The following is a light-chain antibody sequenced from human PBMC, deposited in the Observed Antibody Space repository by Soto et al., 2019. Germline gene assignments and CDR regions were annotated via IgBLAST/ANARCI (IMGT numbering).Light chain of an antibody. Sequence: QSALTQPRSVSGSPGQSVTISCTGTNSDVGGYNYVSWYQHHPGKAPKLMIYDVNKRPSGVPGRLSGSKSGNTASLNISGLQAEDEADYYCCSSYGGSYSYVFGTGTKLTVL. CDR3: CSSYGGSYSYV. CDR1: NSDVGGYNY. CDR2: DVN. V-gene: IGLV2-11*01. J-gene: IGLJ1*01.